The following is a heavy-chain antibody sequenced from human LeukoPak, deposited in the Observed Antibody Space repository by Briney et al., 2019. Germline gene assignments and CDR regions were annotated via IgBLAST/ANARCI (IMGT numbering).Heavy chain of an antibody. V-gene: IGHV1-18*01. CDR2: ISAYNGNT. D-gene: IGHD3-10*01. J-gene: IGHJ3*02. CDR1: GYTFTSYG. Sequence: VASVKVPCKASGYTFTSYGISWVRQAPGQGLEWMGWISAYNGNTNYAQKFQGRVTITADESTSTAYMELSSLRSEDTAVYYCARGGTRLLWFGEFMRIDAFDIWGQGTMVTVSS. CDR3: ARGGTRLLWFGEFMRIDAFDI.